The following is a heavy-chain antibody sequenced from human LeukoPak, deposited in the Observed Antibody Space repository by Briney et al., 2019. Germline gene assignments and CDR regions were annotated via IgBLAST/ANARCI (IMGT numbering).Heavy chain of an antibody. CDR1: GSSVTTSY. J-gene: IGHJ5*02. Sequence: SDTLPLTCNVSGSSVTTSYCSWLRQPPGKSPEWIGYIYYYGSPTYSPSHNSRVTISLETSKTRFSLKLTSVPAADTAAYYCAREGYGSRSRDNWLDPWGQGTLVTVSS. CDR2: IYYYGSP. V-gene: IGHV4-59*02. CDR3: AREGYGSRSRDNWLDP. D-gene: IGHD3-10*01.